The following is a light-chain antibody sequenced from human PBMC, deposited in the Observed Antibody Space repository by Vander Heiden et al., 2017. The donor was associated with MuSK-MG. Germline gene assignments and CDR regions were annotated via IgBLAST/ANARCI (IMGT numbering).Light chain of an antibody. CDR1: QTISSSS. V-gene: IGKV3-20*01. CDR2: DTS. Sequence: EIVLTQSPGTLSLSPGEKATLSCRASQTISSSSLAWYQQKPGRTPRLLMYDTSSRATGIPDRFSGSGSGTDFTLTISRLEPEDFAVYYCHHDASSPLSFGGGTKVEIK. J-gene: IGKJ4*01. CDR3: HHDASSPLS.